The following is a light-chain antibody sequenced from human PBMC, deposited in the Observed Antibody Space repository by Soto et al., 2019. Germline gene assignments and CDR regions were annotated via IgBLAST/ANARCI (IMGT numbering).Light chain of an antibody. J-gene: IGKJ5*01. V-gene: IGKV2-28*01. CDR1: QSLLHSNGYNY. CDR2: LGS. CDR3: MQALQTPIP. Sequence: DIVMTQSPLSLPVSPGEPASISCRSSQSLLHSNGYNYLDWYLQKPGQSPQLLIYLGSNRASGVPDRFSGGGSGTDFTLKISRVEAEDVGVYYCMQALQTPIPFGQGTRLEIK.